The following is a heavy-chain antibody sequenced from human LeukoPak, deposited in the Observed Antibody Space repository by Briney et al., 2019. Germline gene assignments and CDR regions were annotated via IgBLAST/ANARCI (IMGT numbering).Heavy chain of an antibody. J-gene: IGHJ4*02. CDR1: GFTVSSNY. Sequence: GGSLRLSCAASGFTVSSNYMSWVRQAPGKGLEWVSLIYSGGTTYYADSVKGRFTISRDNSKNTLYLQMNSLRAEDTAVYYCARALGYCSSTSCHHLDYWGQGTLVTVSS. V-gene: IGHV3-53*05. CDR2: IYSGGTT. CDR3: ARALGYCSSTSCHHLDY. D-gene: IGHD2-2*01.